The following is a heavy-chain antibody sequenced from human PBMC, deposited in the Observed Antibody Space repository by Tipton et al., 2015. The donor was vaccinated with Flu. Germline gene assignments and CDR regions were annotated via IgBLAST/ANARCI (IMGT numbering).Heavy chain of an antibody. Sequence: VQLVQSGGGLVKPGGSLRLSCAASGFIFSSYSLNWVRQAPGKGLEWVSSISSGPSYIYYADSVKGRFSISRDNAKNSLYLQMNSLRAEDTAVYYCARETTGSGRYHDAFDIWGQGTMVTVSS. D-gene: IGHD3-10*01. J-gene: IGHJ3*02. CDR2: ISSGPSYI. V-gene: IGHV3-21*01. CDR1: GFIFSSYS. CDR3: ARETTGSGRYHDAFDI.